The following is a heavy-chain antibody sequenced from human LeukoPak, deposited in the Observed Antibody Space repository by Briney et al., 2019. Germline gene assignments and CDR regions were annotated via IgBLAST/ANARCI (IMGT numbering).Heavy chain of an antibody. Sequence: SETLSLTCTVSGGSISSYYWSWIRQPAGKGLEWIGRIYTSRSTNYNPSLKSRVTMSVDTSKNQFSLKLSSVTAADTAVYYCARDLSVTAKFDYWGQGTLVTVSS. J-gene: IGHJ4*02. D-gene: IGHD5-18*01. CDR2: IYTSRST. CDR1: GGSISSYY. CDR3: ARDLSVTAKFDY. V-gene: IGHV4-4*07.